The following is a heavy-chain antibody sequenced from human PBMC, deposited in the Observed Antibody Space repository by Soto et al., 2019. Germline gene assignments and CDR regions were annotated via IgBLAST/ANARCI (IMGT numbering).Heavy chain of an antibody. J-gene: IGHJ5*02. V-gene: IGHV3-33*01. Sequence: QVQLVESGGGVVQPGRSLRLSCAASGFTFSSYGMHWVRQAPGKGLEWVAVIWYDGSNKYYADSVKGRFTISRDNSKNTLYLQMNSLRVEDTAVYYCARERGYSYGPDNNWFDPWGQGTLVTVSS. CDR1: GFTFSSYG. CDR2: IWYDGSNK. CDR3: ARERGYSYGPDNNWFDP. D-gene: IGHD5-18*01.